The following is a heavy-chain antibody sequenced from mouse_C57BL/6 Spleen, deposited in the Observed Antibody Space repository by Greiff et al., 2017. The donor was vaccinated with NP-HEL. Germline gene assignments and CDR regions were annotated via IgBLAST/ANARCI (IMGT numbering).Heavy chain of an antibody. D-gene: IGHD1-1*01. V-gene: IGHV1-69*01. J-gene: IGHJ2*01. CDR3: ARSGYGSSPFDY. Sequence: QVQLQQPGAELVMPGASVKLSCKASGYTFTSYWMHWVKQRPGQGLEWIGEIDPSDSYTNYNQKFKGKSTLTVDKSSSTAYMQLSSLTSEDSAVYYCARSGYGSSPFDYWGQGTTLTVSS. CDR2: IDPSDSYT. CDR1: GYTFTSYW.